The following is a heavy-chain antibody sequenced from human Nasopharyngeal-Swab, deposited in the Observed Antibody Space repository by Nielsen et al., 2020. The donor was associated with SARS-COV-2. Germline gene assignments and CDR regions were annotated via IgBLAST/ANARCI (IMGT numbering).Heavy chain of an antibody. Sequence: GGSLRLSCVASGFTFSSSWMQWVRQAPGKGLAWVSRINRDGSTITYADSVKGRFTISRDNAKNTLYLQMNSLRAEDTAVYYCATVGVGYWGQGTLVTVSS. CDR1: GFTFSSSW. D-gene: IGHD4-23*01. CDR2: INRDGSTI. CDR3: ATVGVGY. J-gene: IGHJ4*02. V-gene: IGHV3-74*01.